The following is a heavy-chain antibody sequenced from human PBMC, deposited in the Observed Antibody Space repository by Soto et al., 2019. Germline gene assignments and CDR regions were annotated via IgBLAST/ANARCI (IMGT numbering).Heavy chain of an antibody. V-gene: IGHV1-8*01. D-gene: IGHD3-22*01. Sequence: ASVKVSCKASRYTFTSYDINWVRQATGQGLEWMGWMNPNSGNTGYAQKFQGRVTMTRNTSISTAYMELSSLRSEDTAVYYCARGSRWLYDAFDIWGQGTMVTVSS. J-gene: IGHJ3*02. CDR2: MNPNSGNT. CDR1: RYTFTSYD. CDR3: ARGSRWLYDAFDI.